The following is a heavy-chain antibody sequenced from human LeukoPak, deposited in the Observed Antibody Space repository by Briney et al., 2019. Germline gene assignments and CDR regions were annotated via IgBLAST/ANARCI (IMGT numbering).Heavy chain of an antibody. D-gene: IGHD1-26*01. CDR2: IKQDGSQK. CDR3: ARDLHPRYYLPDY. V-gene: IGHV3-7*04. CDR1: GFTFSSYW. Sequence: GGFLRLSCAASGFTFSSYWMSWVRQAPGKGLEWVATIKQDGSQKEYVDSVKGRFTISRDNAKNSLYLQMNSLRAEDTAVYYCARDLHPRYYLPDYWGQGTLVTVSS. J-gene: IGHJ4*02.